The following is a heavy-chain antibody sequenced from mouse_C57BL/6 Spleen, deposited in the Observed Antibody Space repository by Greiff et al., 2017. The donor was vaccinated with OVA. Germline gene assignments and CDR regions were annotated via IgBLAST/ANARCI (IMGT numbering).Heavy chain of an antibody. Sequence: QFQLQQPGAELVKPGASVKMSCKASGYTFTSYWITWVKQRPGQGLEWIGDIYPGSGSTNYNEKFKSKATLTVDTSSSTAYMQLSSLTSEDSAVYYCARRDYYGSNCDYWGQGTTLTVSS. V-gene: IGHV1-55*01. CDR1: GYTFTSYW. D-gene: IGHD1-1*01. CDR3: ARRDYYGSNCDY. CDR2: IYPGSGST. J-gene: IGHJ2*01.